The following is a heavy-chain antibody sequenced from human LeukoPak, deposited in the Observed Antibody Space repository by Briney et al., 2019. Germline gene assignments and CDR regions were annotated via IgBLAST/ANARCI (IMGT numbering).Heavy chain of an antibody. CDR1: GFTFSSNY. V-gene: IGHV3-53*01. CDR3: ARDRDGGTTDY. D-gene: IGHD1-1*01. CDR2: IYSGGST. Sequence: PGGSLRLSCAASGFTFSSNYMSWVRQAPGKGLEWVSVIYSGGSTYYADSVKGRFTISRDNSKNTLYLQMNSLRAEDTAVYYCARDRDGGTTDYWGQGALVTVSS. J-gene: IGHJ4*02.